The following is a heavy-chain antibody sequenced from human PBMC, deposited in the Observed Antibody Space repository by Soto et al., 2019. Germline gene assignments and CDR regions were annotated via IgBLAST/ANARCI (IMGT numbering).Heavy chain of an antibody. CDR2: IYPGDSDT. V-gene: IGHV5-51*01. J-gene: IGHJ4*02. CDR1: GYRFTTYW. D-gene: IGHD5-18*01. Sequence: VQLVQSGAEVKKPGESLKISCKGSGYRFTTYWIGWVRQMPGKGLEWMGVIYPGDSDTTYSPSFQGQVTISADKSISTAYLQWSSLKASDTAMYYCERRQLLDTFDYWGQGTLVTVSS. CDR3: ERRQLLDTFDY.